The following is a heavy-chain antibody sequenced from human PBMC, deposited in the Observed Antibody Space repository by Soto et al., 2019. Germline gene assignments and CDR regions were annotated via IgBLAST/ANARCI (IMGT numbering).Heavy chain of an antibody. Sequence: SETLSLTCTVSGGSISSVNSYWSWIRQHPGKGLEWIGYIYYSGSAYYNPSLKSRVSISVDTSNNQFSLKLNSVTAADTAVYYCGRYYYNSGRPSPLDPWGQGTLVTVSS. J-gene: IGHJ5*02. V-gene: IGHV4-31*02. CDR2: IYYSGSA. CDR3: GRYYYNSGRPSPLDP. D-gene: IGHD3-10*01. CDR1: GGSISSVNSY.